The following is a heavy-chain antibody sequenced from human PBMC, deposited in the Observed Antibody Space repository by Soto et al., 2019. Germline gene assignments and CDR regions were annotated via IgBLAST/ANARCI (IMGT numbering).Heavy chain of an antibody. CDR3: ARGYGRNFDY. V-gene: IGHV4-39*07. CDR2: MYHSGST. CDR1: GDSITSNSYF. J-gene: IGHJ4*02. D-gene: IGHD5-18*01. Sequence: SETLSLTCTVSGDSITSNSYFWAWIRQPPGKGLEWIGYMYHSGSTYYNPSLKSRVTISIDRSKNQFSLKLNSVTAADTAVYKCARGYGRNFDYGGQGTLVTVSS.